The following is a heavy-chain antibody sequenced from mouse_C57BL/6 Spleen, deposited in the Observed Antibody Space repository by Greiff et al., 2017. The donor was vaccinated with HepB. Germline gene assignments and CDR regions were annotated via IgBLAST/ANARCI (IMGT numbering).Heavy chain of an antibody. CDR1: GYTFTSYW. Sequence: VQLQQPGAELVRPGSSVKLSCKASGYTFTSYWMDWVKQRPGQGLEWIGNIYPSDSETHYNQKFKDKATLTVDKSSSTAYMQLSSLTSEDSAVYYCARDSNYGRVFDYWGQGTTLTVSS. CDR2: IYPSDSET. V-gene: IGHV1-61*01. J-gene: IGHJ2*01. CDR3: ARDSNYGRVFDY. D-gene: IGHD2-5*01.